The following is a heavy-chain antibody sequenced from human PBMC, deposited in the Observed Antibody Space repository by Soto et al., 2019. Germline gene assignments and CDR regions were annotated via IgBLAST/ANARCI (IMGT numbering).Heavy chain of an antibody. CDR1: GGSISSYY. V-gene: IGHV4-59*01. J-gene: IGHJ5*02. D-gene: IGHD2-15*01. CDR3: ARVRYCSGGSCLDNWFDP. Sequence: SETLSLTCTVSGGSISSYYWSWIRQPPGKGLEWIGYIYYSGSTNYNPSLKSRVTISVDASKNQFSLKLSSVTAADTAVYYCARVRYCSGGSCLDNWFDPWGQGTLVTVSS. CDR2: IYYSGST.